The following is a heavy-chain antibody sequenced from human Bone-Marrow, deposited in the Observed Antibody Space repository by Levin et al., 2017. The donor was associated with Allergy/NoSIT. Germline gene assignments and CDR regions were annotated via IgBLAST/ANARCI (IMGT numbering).Heavy chain of an antibody. CDR3: ARNPGANDWC. CDR2: IYSGGTT. Sequence: EASVKVSCVASGFTVSNNYMTWVRQAPGKGLEWVSLIYSGGTTLYADSVKGRFAISRDSSKNTMYLQMNSLRAEDTAVYYCARNPGANDWCWGQGTLVTVSS. V-gene: IGHV3-66*01. D-gene: IGHD3-9*01. J-gene: IGHJ4*02. CDR1: GFTVSNNY.